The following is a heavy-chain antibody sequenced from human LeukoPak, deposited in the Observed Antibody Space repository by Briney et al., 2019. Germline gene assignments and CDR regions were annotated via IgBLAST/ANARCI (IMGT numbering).Heavy chain of an antibody. CDR3: ARDRGSSGWSAIDY. Sequence: GGSLRLSCAASGFTVSSNYINWVRQAPGKGLEWVSVISSGGSTYYADSVKGRFTTSRDNSKNTLYLQMNSLRAEDTAVYYCARDRGSSGWSAIDYWGQGTLVTVSS. V-gene: IGHV3-66*02. D-gene: IGHD6-19*01. CDR2: ISSGGST. J-gene: IGHJ4*02. CDR1: GFTVSSNY.